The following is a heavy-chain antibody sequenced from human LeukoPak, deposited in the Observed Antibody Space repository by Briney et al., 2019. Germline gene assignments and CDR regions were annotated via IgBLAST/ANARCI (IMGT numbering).Heavy chain of an antibody. Sequence: RSSETLSLACAVYGGSFSGYYWSWIRQPPGKGLEWIGEINHSGSTNYNPSLKSRVTISVDTSKNQFSLKLSSVTAADTAVYYCARDPNYYGSGSYYNTAPEYFQHWGQGTLVTVSS. CDR2: INHSGST. CDR3: ARDPNYYGSGSYYNTAPEYFQH. J-gene: IGHJ1*01. CDR1: GGSFSGYY. V-gene: IGHV4-34*01. D-gene: IGHD3-10*01.